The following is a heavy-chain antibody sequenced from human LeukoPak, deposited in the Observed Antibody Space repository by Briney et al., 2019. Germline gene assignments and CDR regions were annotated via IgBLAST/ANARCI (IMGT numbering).Heavy chain of an antibody. V-gene: IGHV3-23*01. CDR2: ISGDHAT. J-gene: IGHJ4*02. CDR3: AKDTQGVRGNFLFEY. Sequence: GGSLRLSCAASGFTFGHYAMSWVRQAPGNGLEWVAAISGDHATYDSNSLRGRFTISRDNSKNMLYLQMNGLRAEDSAVYYCAKDTQGVRGNFLFEYWGQGTLVTVSS. D-gene: IGHD2-8*01. CDR1: GFTFGHYA.